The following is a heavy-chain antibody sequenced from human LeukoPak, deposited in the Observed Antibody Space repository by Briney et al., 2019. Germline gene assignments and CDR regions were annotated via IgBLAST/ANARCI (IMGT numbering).Heavy chain of an antibody. CDR1: GYTFTSYD. CDR2: MNPSSGNT. Sequence: GASVKVSCKASGYTFTSYDINWVRQATGQGLEWMGWMNPSSGNTGYAQKFQGRVTMTRNTSISTAYMELSSLRSEDTAVYYCARGSVDYGDYGLGGMDVWGQGTTVTVPS. D-gene: IGHD4-17*01. V-gene: IGHV1-8*01. CDR3: ARGSVDYGDYGLGGMDV. J-gene: IGHJ6*02.